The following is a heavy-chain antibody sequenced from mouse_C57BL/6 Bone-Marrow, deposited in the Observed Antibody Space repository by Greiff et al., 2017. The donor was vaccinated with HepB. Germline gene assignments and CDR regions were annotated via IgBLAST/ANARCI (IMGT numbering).Heavy chain of an antibody. CDR2: IYPGDGDT. CDR3: ARGDCLFAY. CDR1: GYAFSSSW. Sequence: VQLQQSGPELVKPGASVKISCKASGYAFSSSWMNWLKQRPGKGLEWIGRIYPGDGDTNYNGKFKGKATLTADKSSSTAYMQLSSLTSEDSAVYFCARGDCLFAYWGQGTLVTVSA. V-gene: IGHV1-82*01. J-gene: IGHJ3*01.